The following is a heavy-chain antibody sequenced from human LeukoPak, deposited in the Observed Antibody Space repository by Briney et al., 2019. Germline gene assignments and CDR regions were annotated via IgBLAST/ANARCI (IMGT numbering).Heavy chain of an antibody. CDR3: GRGFVLVPAAIPDY. V-gene: IGHV3-74*01. D-gene: IGHD2-2*01. CDR2: INTDGSSI. J-gene: IGHJ4*02. Sequence: PGGSLRLSCAASGFTFSNYWMHWVRQAPGKGLVWVSRINTDGSSITYADSVKGRFTISRDNAKNTLYLQMNSLRAEDTAVYYCGRGFVLVPAAIPDYWGPGTLVTVSS. CDR1: GFTFSNYW.